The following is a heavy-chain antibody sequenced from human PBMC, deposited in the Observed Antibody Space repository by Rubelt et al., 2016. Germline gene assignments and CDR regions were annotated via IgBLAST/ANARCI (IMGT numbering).Heavy chain of an antibody. CDR1: GFAFNYYS. J-gene: IGHJ5*02. CDR2: INHSGST. CDR3: ARAHYYGSGSYYKKYNWFDP. V-gene: IGHV4-34*01. Sequence: VHLVESGGGLVQPGGSLRLSCAASGFAFNYYSMNWVRQAPGKGLEWIGEINHSGSTNYNPSLKSRVTISVDTSKNQFSLKLSSATAADTAVYYCARAHYYGSGSYYKKYNWFDPWGQGTVVTVAS. D-gene: IGHD3-10*01.